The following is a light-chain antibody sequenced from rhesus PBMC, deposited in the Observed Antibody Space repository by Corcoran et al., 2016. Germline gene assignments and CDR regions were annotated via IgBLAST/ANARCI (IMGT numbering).Light chain of an antibody. J-gene: IGKJ2*01. Sequence: DIQMTQSPSSLSASVGDRVTISCRASQTISSYLAWYQQKPGKVPKLLIYTAFNLESGVPSRFSGSGYGTEFTLTISSLQPEDFATYYCQQHYILPFTFGQGTKMEIK. V-gene: IGKV1-44*03. CDR1: QTISSY. CDR3: QQHYILPFT. CDR2: TAF.